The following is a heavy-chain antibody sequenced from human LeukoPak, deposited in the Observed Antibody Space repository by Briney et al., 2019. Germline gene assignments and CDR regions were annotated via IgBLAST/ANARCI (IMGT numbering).Heavy chain of an antibody. D-gene: IGHD5-18*01. Sequence: ASVKVSCKASGYTFTGYYMHWVRQAPGQGLEWMGWINPNSGGTNYAQKFQGRVTMTRDTSISAAYMELSRLRSDDTAVYYCARDTAMVNLIDYWGQGTLVTVSS. CDR2: INPNSGGT. CDR1: GYTFTGYY. V-gene: IGHV1-2*02. J-gene: IGHJ4*02. CDR3: ARDTAMVNLIDY.